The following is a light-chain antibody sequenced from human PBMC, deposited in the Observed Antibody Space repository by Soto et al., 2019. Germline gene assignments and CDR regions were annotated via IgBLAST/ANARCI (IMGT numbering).Light chain of an antibody. Sequence: QSVRTQPPSVSRAPRQRVTISCPGSSSNIGAGYDVHWYQHLPGTAPNLLIYGNSNRPSGVPDRFSGSKSGTSAYLAITGLQAEDEADYYCQSYDSSLSGYDFGAGTKVTVL. CDR3: QSYDSSLSGYD. CDR1: SSNIGAGYD. J-gene: IGLJ1*01. V-gene: IGLV1-40*01. CDR2: GNS.